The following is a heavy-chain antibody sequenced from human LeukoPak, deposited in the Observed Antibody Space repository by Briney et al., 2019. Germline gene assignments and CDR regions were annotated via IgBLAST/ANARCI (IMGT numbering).Heavy chain of an antibody. CDR1: RGSISSSSNY. CDR2: IYYTGNT. V-gene: IGHV4-39*07. CDR3: ARDNVVDATSGIDY. Sequence: SETLSLTCTVSRGSISSSSNYWGWLRQPPGKGLEWIGNIYYTGNTYYNSSLKSRVTISVDTSKNQFSLKLTSVTAADTAVYYCARDNVVDATSGIDYWGQGTLVTVSS. J-gene: IGHJ4*02. D-gene: IGHD2-15*01.